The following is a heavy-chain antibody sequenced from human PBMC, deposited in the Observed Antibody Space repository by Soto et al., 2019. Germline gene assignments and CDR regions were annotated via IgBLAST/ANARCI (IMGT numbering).Heavy chain of an antibody. CDR1: DDSISPCAYY. J-gene: IGHJ5*02. V-gene: IGHV4-39*01. Sequence: SDTCPVADDSISPCAYYQGRKSQAPRKGLEWIASINYSGSTYYNPSLQSRVTISVDTSKNQFSLRLSSVTAADTGIYYCSRRAPEGFAPWGQGTLV. CDR3: SRRAPEGFAP. CDR2: INYSGST.